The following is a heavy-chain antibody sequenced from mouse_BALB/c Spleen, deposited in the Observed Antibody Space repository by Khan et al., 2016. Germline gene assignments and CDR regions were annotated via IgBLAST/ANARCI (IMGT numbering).Heavy chain of an antibody. J-gene: IGHJ4*01. CDR2: IHYSGTT. CDR3: ATSDYSYDYAMDY. D-gene: IGHD2-12*01. Sequence: EVQLGESGPDLVKPSQSLSLTCTVAGYSITRGYTWHWIRQFPGNGLEWMGYIHYSGTTDYNPSPKSRISITRDPSKNRFFLQLNSVTTADTATYYCATSDYSYDYAMDYWGQGTSVTVAS. V-gene: IGHV3-1*02. CDR1: GYSITRGYT.